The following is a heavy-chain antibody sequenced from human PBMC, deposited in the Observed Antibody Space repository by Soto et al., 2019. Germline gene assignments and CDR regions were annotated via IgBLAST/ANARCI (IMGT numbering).Heavy chain of an antibody. CDR2: ISGFNGDT. CDR3: TRQGGDY. J-gene: IGHJ4*02. D-gene: IGHD2-15*01. V-gene: IGHV1-18*04. Sequence: VASVKVSCKASGYTFTGYYMHWVRQAPGQGLEWMGWISGFNGDTKYAEKFQGRITVTRDTLTTTVYMELRSLRSDDTAVYYCTRQGGDYWGQGTPVTVSS. CDR1: GYTFTGYY.